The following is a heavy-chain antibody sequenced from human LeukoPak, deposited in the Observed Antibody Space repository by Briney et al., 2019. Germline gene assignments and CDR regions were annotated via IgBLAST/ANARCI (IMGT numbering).Heavy chain of an antibody. D-gene: IGHD3-16*01. Sequence: GGSLRLSCAASGFTFSSYSMNWVRQAPGKGLEWVSSISSSSSYIYYADSVRGRFTISRDNAKNSLYLQLNSLRAEDTAVYYCARDLRLNAYPGAAVLVYWGQGTLVTVSS. J-gene: IGHJ4*02. CDR2: ISSSSSYI. CDR1: GFTFSSYS. V-gene: IGHV3-21*01. CDR3: ARDLRLNAYPGAAVLVY.